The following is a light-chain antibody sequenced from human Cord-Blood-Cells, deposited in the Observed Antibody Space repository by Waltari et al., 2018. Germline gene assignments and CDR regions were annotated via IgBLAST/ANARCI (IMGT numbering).Light chain of an antibody. CDR3: QQSYSTLYT. V-gene: IGKV1-39*01. CDR2: AAS. Sequence: DIQMTQSPSSLSASVGDRVTITCRASQSISSYLNWYQQKPGKAPKRLIYAASSLQSGVPSRFSGSGSVTDFTLTISSLQPEDFATYYCQQSYSTLYTFGQGTKLEIK. J-gene: IGKJ2*01. CDR1: QSISSY.